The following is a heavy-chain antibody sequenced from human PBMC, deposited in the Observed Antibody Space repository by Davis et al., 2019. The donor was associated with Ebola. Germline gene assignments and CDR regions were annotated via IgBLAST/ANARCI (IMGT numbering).Heavy chain of an antibody. CDR3: ARQSHSSSWYGGYYFDY. CDR2: IYYSGST. Sequence: ETLSLTCTVSGDSISSRRYYWAWLRQPPGKGLEWIGTIYYSGSTYYNPSLKSRVTMSVDTSTNQFTLRLSSVTAADTAVYCCARQSHSSSWYGGYYFDYWGQGTLVTVSS. CDR1: GDSISSRRYY. D-gene: IGHD6-13*01. V-gene: IGHV4-39*01. J-gene: IGHJ4*02.